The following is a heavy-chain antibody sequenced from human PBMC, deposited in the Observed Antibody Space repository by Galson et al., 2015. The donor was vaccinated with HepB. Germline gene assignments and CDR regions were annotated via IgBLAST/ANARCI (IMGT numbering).Heavy chain of an antibody. CDR2: MNPNSGNT. J-gene: IGHJ5*02. D-gene: IGHD3-3*01. V-gene: IGHV1-8*01. CDR1: GYTFTSYD. Sequence: SVKVSCKASGYTFTSYDINWVRQATGQGLEWTGWMNPNSGNTGYAQKFQGRVTMTRNTSISTAYMELSSLRSEDTAVYYCARGRYYDFWSGYYSENWFDPWGQGTLVTVSS. CDR3: ARGRYYDFWSGYYSENWFDP.